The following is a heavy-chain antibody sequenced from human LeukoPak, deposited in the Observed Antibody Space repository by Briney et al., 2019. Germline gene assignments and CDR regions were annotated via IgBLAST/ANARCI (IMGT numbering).Heavy chain of an antibody. Sequence: SETLSLTCTVSGGSISSGGYSWSWIRQHPGKGLEWIGYIYYSGSTYYNPSLKSRVTISVDTSKNQLSLKVSSVTAADTAVYYCARERDEGFDYWGQGTLVTVSS. CDR2: IYYSGST. CDR1: GGSISSGGYS. J-gene: IGHJ4*02. V-gene: IGHV4-31*03. CDR3: ARERDEGFDY.